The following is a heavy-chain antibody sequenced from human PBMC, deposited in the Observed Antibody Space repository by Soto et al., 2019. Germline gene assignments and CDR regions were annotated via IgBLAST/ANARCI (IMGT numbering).Heavy chain of an antibody. V-gene: IGHV3-7*01. CDR3: ARELERVFDY. CDR2: IKQDENGK. Sequence: GGSLRLSCEASGFTFSSRWMTWVRQGPGKGLEWVANIKQDENGKDYVDSVKGRFTISRDNSKNTLYLQMNSLRIEDTAVYYCARELERVFDYWGQGTLVTVSS. D-gene: IGHD1-1*01. J-gene: IGHJ4*02. CDR1: GFTFSSRW.